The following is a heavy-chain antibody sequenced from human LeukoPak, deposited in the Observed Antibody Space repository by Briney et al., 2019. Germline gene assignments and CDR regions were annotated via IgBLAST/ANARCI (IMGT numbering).Heavy chain of an antibody. D-gene: IGHD5-18*01. CDR2: IYYSGST. CDR1: GGSISSYY. V-gene: IGHV4-59*01. CDR3: ARAGIQLWFGY. J-gene: IGHJ4*02. Sequence: SETLSLTCTVSGGSISSYYWSWIRQPPGKGLEWIGYIYYSGSTNYNPSLKSRVTISVDTSKNQFSLKLSSVTAADTAVYYCARAGIQLWFGYWGQGTLVTVSS.